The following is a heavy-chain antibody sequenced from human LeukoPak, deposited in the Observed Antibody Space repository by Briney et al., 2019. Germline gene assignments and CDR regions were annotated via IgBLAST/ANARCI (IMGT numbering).Heavy chain of an antibody. D-gene: IGHD5-18*01. V-gene: IGHV3-64D*06. J-gene: IGHJ4*02. CDR3: MKDRKYSYDY. Sequence: GGSLRLSCSVSGFTFSNYAMHWGRQAPGKGLEYVATISINGADTYYTDSVKGRFTIARDTSKNTLYLQMSSLRAEDTAVYSCMKDRKYSYDYWGQGTLVTVSS. CDR2: ISINGADT. CDR1: GFTFSNYA.